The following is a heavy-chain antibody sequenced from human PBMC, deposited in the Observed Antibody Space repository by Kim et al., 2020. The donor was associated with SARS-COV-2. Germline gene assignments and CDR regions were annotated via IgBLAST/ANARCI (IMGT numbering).Heavy chain of an antibody. D-gene: IGHD3-9*01. V-gene: IGHV3-23*01. J-gene: IGHJ3*02. CDR3: AKVQYYDILTGYFPDAFDI. Sequence: GRFTISRDNAKNPLYLQMNSLRAEDTAVYYCAKVQYYDILTGYFPDAFDIWGQGTMVTVSS.